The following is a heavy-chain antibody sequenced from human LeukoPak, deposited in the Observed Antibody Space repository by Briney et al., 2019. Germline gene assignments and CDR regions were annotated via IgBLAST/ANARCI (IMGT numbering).Heavy chain of an antibody. V-gene: IGHV3-7*01. D-gene: IGHD3-22*01. CDR3: ARGTYYYDP. Sequence: PGGSLRLSCTASGFTFSGYWMSWVRQAPGKGLEWVANIKQDGSERYYVDSVKGRFTISRDNAQNSLYLQMNSLRAEDTAVYYCARGTYYYDPLGQGTLVTVSS. CDR1: GFTFSGYW. CDR2: IKQDGSER. J-gene: IGHJ5*02.